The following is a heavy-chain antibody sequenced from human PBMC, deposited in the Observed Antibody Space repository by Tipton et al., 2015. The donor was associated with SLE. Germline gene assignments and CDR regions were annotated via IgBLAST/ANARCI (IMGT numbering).Heavy chain of an antibody. Sequence: GNSHWTWIRQAAGKGLEWIGRIYNGGNTNYNPSLKSRLSMSVDTSKNQVSLKLNSVTAADTGVYYCARTNRGCFGYWGQGTLVTVSS. J-gene: IGHJ4*02. V-gene: IGHV4-4*07. CDR2: IYNGGNT. CDR1: GNSH. D-gene: IGHD2-8*01. CDR3: ARTNRGCFGY.